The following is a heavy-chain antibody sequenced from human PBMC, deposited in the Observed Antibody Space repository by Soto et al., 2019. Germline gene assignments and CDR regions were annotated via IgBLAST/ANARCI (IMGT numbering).Heavy chain of an antibody. V-gene: IGHV4-61*01. Sequence: SETLSLTCTVSDGSVSSGSYYWTWIRQPPGKGLEWIGYIYSSGSTLYNPSLKSRVIISVDTSMNQFSLRLSSVTAADTAVYYCARDSLALFDSWGQGTLVTVSS. J-gene: IGHJ4*02. CDR2: IYSSGST. D-gene: IGHD5-12*01. CDR3: ARDSLALFDS. CDR1: DGSVSSGSYY.